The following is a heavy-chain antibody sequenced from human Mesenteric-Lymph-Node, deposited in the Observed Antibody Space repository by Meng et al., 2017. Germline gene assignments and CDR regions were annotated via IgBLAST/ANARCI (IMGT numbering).Heavy chain of an antibody. CDR2: IYYSGST. D-gene: IGHD5-18*01. J-gene: IGHJ2*01. Sequence: QVQLQESGPGLVKPSYTLSLTCAVSGYSISSSNWWGWIRQPPGKGLEWIGCIYYSGSTYYNPSLKGRVTISVDTSNNQFSLKLSSVTAADTAVYYCARVGWRQWSFDLWGRGTLVTVSS. CDR3: ARVGWRQWSFDL. V-gene: IGHV4-28*03. CDR1: GYSISSSNW.